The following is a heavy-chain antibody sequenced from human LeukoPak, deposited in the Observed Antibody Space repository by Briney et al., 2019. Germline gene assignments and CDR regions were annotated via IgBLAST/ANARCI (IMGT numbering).Heavy chain of an antibody. J-gene: IGHJ5*02. CDR3: ARLYSIAAASFDP. V-gene: IGHV5-51*01. D-gene: IGHD6-13*01. CDR1: GYSFTSYW. Sequence: GGSLKISCKGSGYSFTSYWIGWVRQMPGKGLEWMGIIYPGDSDTRYSPSFQGQGTISADKSISTAYLQWSSLKASDPALYYCARLYSIAAASFDPWGQGTLVTVSS. CDR2: IYPGDSDT.